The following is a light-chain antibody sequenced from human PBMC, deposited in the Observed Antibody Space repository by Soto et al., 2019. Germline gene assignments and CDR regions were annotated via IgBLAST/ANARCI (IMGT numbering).Light chain of an antibody. V-gene: IGKV3-20*01. Sequence: EIVLTQSPGTLSLSPGERGTLSCRASQIINVDYLAWYQQKPGQAPRLLMYDASRRATGVPDRFSGSGSGADFTLTISRLEAEDFAVYYCQQYGTSPLTFGPGTKVDIK. CDR3: QQYGTSPLT. J-gene: IGKJ3*01. CDR1: QIINVDY. CDR2: DAS.